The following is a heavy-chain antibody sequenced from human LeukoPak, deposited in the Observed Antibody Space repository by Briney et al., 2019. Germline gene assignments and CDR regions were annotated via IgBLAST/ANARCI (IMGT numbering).Heavy chain of an antibody. CDR1: GGSFSGYY. V-gene: IGHV4-34*01. CDR3: ARTGELLVWGAFNI. CDR2: INHSGSS. Sequence: KPSETLSLTCAVYGGSFSGYYWSWIRQPPGKGLEWIGEINHSGSSNYNPSLKSRLIISVDTSKNQFSLKLSSVTAADTAVYYCARTGELLVWGAFNIWGQGTMVTVSS. D-gene: IGHD3-10*01. J-gene: IGHJ3*02.